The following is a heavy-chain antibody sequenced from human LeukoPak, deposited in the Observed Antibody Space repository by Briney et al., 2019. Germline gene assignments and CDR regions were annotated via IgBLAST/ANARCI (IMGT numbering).Heavy chain of an antibody. Sequence: SETLSLTCIVSGGSIGSSNYYCGWIRQPPGKGLEWIGTIYYSGSTYYNPSLKSRVTISMDTCKNQFSLKLSSVTAADTAVFYCARQNFALNWFDPWGQGSLLSVSS. CDR3: ARQNFALNWFDP. CDR2: IYYSGST. CDR1: GGSIGSSNYY. D-gene: IGHD1-7*01. V-gene: IGHV4-39*01. J-gene: IGHJ5*02.